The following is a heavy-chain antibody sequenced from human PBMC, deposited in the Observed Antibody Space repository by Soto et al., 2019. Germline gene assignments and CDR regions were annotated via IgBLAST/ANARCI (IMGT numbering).Heavy chain of an antibody. J-gene: IGHJ6*03. CDR3: ARIRNDLGYYYYYMDV. V-gene: IGHV4-59*08. CDR1: GGSISSYY. CDR2: IYYSGST. D-gene: IGHD1-1*01. Sequence: SETLSLTCTVSGGSISSYYWSWIRQPPGKGLEWIGYIYYSGSTNHNPSLKSRVTISVDTSKNQFSLKLSSVTAADTAVYYCARIRNDLGYYYYYMDVWGKGTTVTVSS.